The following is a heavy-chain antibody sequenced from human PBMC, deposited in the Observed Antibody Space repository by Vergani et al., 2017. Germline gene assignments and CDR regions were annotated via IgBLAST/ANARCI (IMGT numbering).Heavy chain of an antibody. J-gene: IGHJ3*02. D-gene: IGHD3-22*01. V-gene: IGHV4-31*03. CDR1: GGSISSGGYY. CDR2: IYYSGST. CDR3: ARTGYYDSSGYAFGAFDI. Sequence: QVQLQESGPGLVKPSQTLSLTCTVSGGSISSGGYYWSWILQHPGKGLEWIGYIYYSGSTYYNPSLKSRVTISVDTSKNQFSLKLSSVTAADTAVYYCARTGYYDSSGYAFGAFDIWGQGTMVTVSS.